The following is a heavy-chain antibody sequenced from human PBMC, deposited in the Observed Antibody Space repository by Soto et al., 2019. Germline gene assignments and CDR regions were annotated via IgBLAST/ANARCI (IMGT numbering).Heavy chain of an antibody. V-gene: IGHV3-30-3*01. J-gene: IGHJ4*02. Sequence: GGSLRLSCAASGFTSSSYAMHWVRQAPGKGLEWVAVISYDGSNKYYADSVKGRFTISRDNSKNTLYLQMNSLRAEDTAVYYCARSLWLPTNFDYWGQGTLVTVSS. CDR1: GFTSSSYA. CDR2: ISYDGSNK. D-gene: IGHD5-18*01. CDR3: ARSLWLPTNFDY.